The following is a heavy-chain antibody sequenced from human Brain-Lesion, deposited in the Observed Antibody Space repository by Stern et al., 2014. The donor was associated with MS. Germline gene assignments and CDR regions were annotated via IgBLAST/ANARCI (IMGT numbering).Heavy chain of an antibody. Sequence: EVQLLESGGGLVKPGGSLRLSCAASGFTFSSYTMNWVRQAPGKGLEWVSSINRGSDYIYYADSVKGRFTISRDNAKNSLYLQMNSLRAEDTALYYCARVETHLADFYYYYGMDVWGQGTTVTVSS. J-gene: IGHJ6*02. CDR1: GFTFSSYT. CDR3: ARVETHLADFYYYYGMDV. V-gene: IGHV3-21*01. D-gene: IGHD4-23*01. CDR2: INRGSDYI.